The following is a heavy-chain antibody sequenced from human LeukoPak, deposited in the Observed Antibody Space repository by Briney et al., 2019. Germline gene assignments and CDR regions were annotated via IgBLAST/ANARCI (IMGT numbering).Heavy chain of an antibody. J-gene: IGHJ4*02. CDR2: INPADGGT. V-gene: IGHV1-3*01. D-gene: IGHD4-23*01. CDR1: GFSFTTYA. CDR3: ARRLKGSFGNPFDY. Sequence: GASVTVSCKASGFSFTTYAIHWVRQAPGQRLEWMGWINPADGGTIYSQKFQGRVSITRDTSATTAYMELSSLRSEDTAVYYCARRLKGSFGNPFDYWGQGTLVTVSS.